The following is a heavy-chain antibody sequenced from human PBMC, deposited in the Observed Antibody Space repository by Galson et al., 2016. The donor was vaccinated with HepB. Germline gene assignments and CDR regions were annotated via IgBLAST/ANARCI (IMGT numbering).Heavy chain of an antibody. CDR1: GFTFGNYA. CDR2: IWHDGSKD. D-gene: IGHD2-15*01. CDR3: AKDTVVAAPPYYFDS. Sequence: SLRLSCAASGFTFGNYAMHWVRQAPGKGPEWVAVIWHDGSKDFYASAVKGRFSISRDNSNNTVYLQMNSLTAVDTAVYYCAKDTVVAAPPYYFDSWGQGILVTVSS. V-gene: IGHV3-33*06. J-gene: IGHJ4*02.